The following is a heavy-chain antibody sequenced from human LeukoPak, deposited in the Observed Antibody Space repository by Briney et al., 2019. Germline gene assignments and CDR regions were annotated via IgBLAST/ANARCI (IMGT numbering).Heavy chain of an antibody. CDR3: ARGQGLGLSYYYYMDV. CDR1: GYTFTSYD. V-gene: IGHV1-8*03. J-gene: IGHJ6*03. D-gene: IGHD2-2*03. CDR2: MNPNSGNT. Sequence: KPGASVKVSCKASGYTFTSYDINWVRQATGQGLEWMGWMNPNSGNTGYAQKFQGRVTITRNTSISTAYMELSSLRSEDTAVYYCARGQGLGLSYYYYMDVWGKGTTVTVSS.